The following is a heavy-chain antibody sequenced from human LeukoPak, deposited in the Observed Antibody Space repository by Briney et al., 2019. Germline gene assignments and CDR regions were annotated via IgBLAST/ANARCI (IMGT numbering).Heavy chain of an antibody. CDR2: ISSSSSYI. J-gene: IGHJ4*02. Sequence: GGSLRLSCAASGFTFSSYSMNWVRQAPGKGLEWVSSISSSSSYIYYADSVKGRFTISRDNAKNSLYLQMNSLRAEDTAVYYCARAYQPLSSTAAIFSLDYWGQGTLVTVSS. CDR3: ARAYQPLSSTAAIFSLDY. V-gene: IGHV3-21*01. CDR1: GFTFSSYS. D-gene: IGHD2-2*01.